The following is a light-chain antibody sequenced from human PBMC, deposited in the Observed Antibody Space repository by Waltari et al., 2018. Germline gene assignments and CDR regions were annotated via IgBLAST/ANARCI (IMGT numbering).Light chain of an antibody. V-gene: IGKV4-1*01. CDR2: WAS. J-gene: IGKJ1*01. CDR1: QSVLYSSNNKNY. Sequence: DIVMTQSPDSLAVSLGERATINCKSSQSVLYSSNNKNYLAWYQQKPGQPPKLIIYWASTRESGFPDRFSGSESGTDFTLTIKNLQLEDSATYYCHQSHFPTWTFGQGTKVEIK. CDR3: HQSHFPTWT.